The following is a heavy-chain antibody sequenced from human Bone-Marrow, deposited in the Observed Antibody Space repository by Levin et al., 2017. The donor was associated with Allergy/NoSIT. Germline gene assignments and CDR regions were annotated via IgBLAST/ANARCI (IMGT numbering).Heavy chain of an antibody. CDR1: GYTFTDYY. D-gene: IGHD2-2*01. Sequence: VASVKVSCKASGYTFTDYYIHWVRQAPGHGLEWMGWINPKSGGTNNAQNFQGRVTMTRDTSLSTAYLELSRLTSDDTAFYYCARVVPVAYHLESKIDYWGQGALVTVSS. V-gene: IGHV1-2*02. J-gene: IGHJ4*02. CDR3: ARVVPVAYHLESKIDY. CDR2: INPKSGGT.